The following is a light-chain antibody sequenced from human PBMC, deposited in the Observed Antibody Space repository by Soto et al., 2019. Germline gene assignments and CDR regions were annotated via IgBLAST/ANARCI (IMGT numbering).Light chain of an antibody. CDR2: GAS. CDR3: QQYANSPRT. CDR1: QSVTSDY. V-gene: IGKV3-20*01. J-gene: IGKJ1*01. Sequence: EIVLTQSPDTLSLSPGERASLSCRASQSVTSDYLAWYQQKPGQAPRLLIYGASSRATGIPDRFSGRGSGTDFTLTISRLEPEDFAVYYCQQYANSPRTFGQGTKVEI.